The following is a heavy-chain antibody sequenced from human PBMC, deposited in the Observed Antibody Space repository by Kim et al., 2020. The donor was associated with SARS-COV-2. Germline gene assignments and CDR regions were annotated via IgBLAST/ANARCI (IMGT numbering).Heavy chain of an antibody. J-gene: IGHJ6*03. Sequence: GGSLRLSCAASGFTFSNYWMSWVRQAPGKGLEWVANIKQDGSDKYYVDSVEGRFTISRDNAKNSLDLQMNSLRAEDTAVYHCARVGTSMVRGVKSYYYHYMDVWGKGTTVTVSS. D-gene: IGHD3-10*01. V-gene: IGHV3-7*01. CDR3: ARVGTSMVRGVKSYYYHYMDV. CDR1: GFTFSNYW. CDR2: IKQDGSDK.